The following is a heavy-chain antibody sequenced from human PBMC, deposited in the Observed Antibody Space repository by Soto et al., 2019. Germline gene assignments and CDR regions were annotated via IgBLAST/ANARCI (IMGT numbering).Heavy chain of an antibody. Sequence: SVKVSCKASGCTFSSYAISWVRQAPGQGLEWMGGIIPIFGTANYAQKFQGRVTITADESTSTAYMELSSLRSEDTAVYYCARGPRIAVAGKQAGPPDYWGQGTLVTVSS. CDR3: ARGPRIAVAGKQAGPPDY. J-gene: IGHJ4*02. CDR2: IIPIFGTA. V-gene: IGHV1-69*13. CDR1: GCTFSSYA. D-gene: IGHD6-19*01.